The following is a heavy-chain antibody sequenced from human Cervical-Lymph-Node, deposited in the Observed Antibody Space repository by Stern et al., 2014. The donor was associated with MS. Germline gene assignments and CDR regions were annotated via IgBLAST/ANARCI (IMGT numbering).Heavy chain of an antibody. J-gene: IGHJ4*02. Sequence: EVQLVESGAEMKKPGESLKISCKGSGYSFTLYWIGWVRQMPGKGLEWLGIIYPGDSSTSYRRSFQGQVPISADKSISTAYLQCSSLKASDTAMYYCAALVRGSYFYWGQGTLVTVSS. D-gene: IGHD1-26*01. CDR1: GYSFTLYW. CDR2: IYPGDSST. CDR3: AALVRGSYFY. V-gene: IGHV5-51*01.